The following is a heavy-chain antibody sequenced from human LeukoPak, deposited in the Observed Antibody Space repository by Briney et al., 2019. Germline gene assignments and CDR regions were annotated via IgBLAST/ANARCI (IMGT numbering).Heavy chain of an antibody. V-gene: IGHV1-69*04. J-gene: IGHJ4*02. CDR1: GGTFSSYA. D-gene: IGHD6-19*01. CDR2: IIPILGIA. Sequence: SVKVSCKASGGTFSSYAISWVRQAPGQGLEWMGRIIPILGIANYAQKFQGRVTITADKSTSTAYMELSSLRSEDTAMYYCARLQGGWHDFDYWGQGTLVTVSS. CDR3: ARLQGGWHDFDY.